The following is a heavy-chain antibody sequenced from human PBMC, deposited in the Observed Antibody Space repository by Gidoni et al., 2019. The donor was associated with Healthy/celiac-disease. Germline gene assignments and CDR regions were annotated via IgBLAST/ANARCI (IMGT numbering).Heavy chain of an antibody. CDR2: SYHSGST. CDR3: ARVGGGSYFDY. J-gene: IGHJ4*02. Sequence: QVQLQESGPGLVKPSETLSLTCTVSGYSISSGYYWGWLRQPPGKGLEWIGSSYHSGSTYYNPSLKSRVTISVDTSKNQFSLKLSSVTAADTAVYYCARVGGGSYFDYWGQGTLVTVSS. V-gene: IGHV4-38-2*02. D-gene: IGHD3-16*01. CDR1: GYSISSGYY.